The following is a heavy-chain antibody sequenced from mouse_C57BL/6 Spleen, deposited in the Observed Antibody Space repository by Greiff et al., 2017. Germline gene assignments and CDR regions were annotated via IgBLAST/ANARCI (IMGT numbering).Heavy chain of an antibody. CDR3: ARFQANAIAY. CDR2: IDPSDSYT. D-gene: IGHD3-2*02. CDR1: GYTFTSYW. V-gene: IGHV1-69*01. Sequence: QVQLKQSGAELVMPGASVKLSCKASGYTFTSYWMHWVKQRPGQGLEWIGEIDPSDSYTNYNQKFKGKSTLTVDKSSSTAYMQLSSLTSADSAVYYCARFQANAIAYWGQGTSVTVSS. J-gene: IGHJ4*01.